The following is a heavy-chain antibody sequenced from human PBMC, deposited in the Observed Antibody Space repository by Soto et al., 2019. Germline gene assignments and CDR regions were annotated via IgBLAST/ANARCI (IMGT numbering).Heavy chain of an antibody. CDR3: ARGRVLLWFGSFDP. CDR2: IYYSGST. J-gene: IGHJ5*02. V-gene: IGHV4-59*01. D-gene: IGHD3-10*01. Sequence: SETLSLTCTVSGGSISSYYWSWILQPPGKGLEWIGYIYYSGSTNYNPSLKSRVTISVDTSKNQFSLKLSSVTAADTAVYYCARGRVLLWFGSFDPWGQGTLVTVSS. CDR1: GGSISSYY.